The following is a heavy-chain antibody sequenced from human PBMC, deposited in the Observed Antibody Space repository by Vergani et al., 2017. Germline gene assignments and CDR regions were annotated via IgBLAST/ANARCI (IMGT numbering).Heavy chain of an antibody. V-gene: IGHV4-39*01. D-gene: IGHD5-18*01. CDR2: VYQSGNT. CDR3: ARQSAMIIYQGHFDY. J-gene: IGHJ4*02. CDR1: NNSISSRSHY. Sequence: QLQLQESGPGLVRPAETLSLTCTVSNNSISSRSHYWGWIRQSPGRGLEWIGSVYQSGNTFYNPSFKSRVTISVYTSNDQFSLRLASMAAADTAMYFCARQSAMIIYQGHFDYWGQGVLVTVSS.